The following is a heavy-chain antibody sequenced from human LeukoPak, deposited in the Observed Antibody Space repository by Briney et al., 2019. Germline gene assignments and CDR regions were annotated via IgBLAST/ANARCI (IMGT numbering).Heavy chain of an antibody. Sequence: GGSLRLSCAASGFTFSSYWMSWVRQAPGKGLEWVANIKQDGSEKYYVDSVKGRFTISRDNAKNSLYLQMNSLRAEDTAVYYCARELGEYYYDSSGYANFDYWGQGTLVTVSS. V-gene: IGHV3-7*01. CDR3: ARELGEYYYDSSGYANFDY. CDR2: IKQDGSEK. CDR1: GFTFSSYW. D-gene: IGHD3-22*01. J-gene: IGHJ4*02.